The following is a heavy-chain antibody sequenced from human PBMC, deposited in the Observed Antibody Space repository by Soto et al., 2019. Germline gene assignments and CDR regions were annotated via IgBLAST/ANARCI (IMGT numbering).Heavy chain of an antibody. D-gene: IGHD1-26*01. V-gene: IGHV3-33*01. Sequence: QVQLVESGGGVVQPGSSLRLSCAASGFTFSSYGMHWVRQAAGKGLEWVAVIWYDGSNINYADSVKGRFTISRDNSKNTVYLQMNSLRAEDTAVYYCGRSEVTLSREHIEGGFVDYWGQGTLVTVSS. J-gene: IGHJ4*02. CDR2: IWYDGSNI. CDR1: GFTFSSYG. CDR3: GRSEVTLSREHIEGGFVDY.